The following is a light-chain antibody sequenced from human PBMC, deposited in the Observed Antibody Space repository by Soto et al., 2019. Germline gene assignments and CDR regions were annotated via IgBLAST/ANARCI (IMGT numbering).Light chain of an antibody. CDR2: EVS. CDR3: SSYTAGGTI. V-gene: IGLV2-14*01. CDR1: SGDVGGYYY. Sequence: QSALTQPASVSGSPGQSITISCTGTSGDVGGYYYVSWYQQVPGKAPELMISEVSNRPPGVSNRFSGSKSGNTASLTISGVQAEDEADYYCSSYTAGGTIFGTGTKLTVL. J-gene: IGLJ1*01.